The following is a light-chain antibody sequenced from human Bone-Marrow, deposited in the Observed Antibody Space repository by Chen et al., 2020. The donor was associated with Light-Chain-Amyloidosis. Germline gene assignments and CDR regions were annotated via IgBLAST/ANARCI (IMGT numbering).Light chain of an antibody. CDR3: SSYTITNTLV. CDR1: SSDVGGDNH. V-gene: IGLV2-14*01. Sequence: QSALTQPASVSGSPGQSITSSCPGTSSDVGGDNHVSWYQQHPDKAPTLMIYEVTNRPSWVPDRFSGSKSDNTASLTISGLQTEDEADYFCSSYTITNTLVFGSGTRVTVL. CDR2: EVT. J-gene: IGLJ1*01.